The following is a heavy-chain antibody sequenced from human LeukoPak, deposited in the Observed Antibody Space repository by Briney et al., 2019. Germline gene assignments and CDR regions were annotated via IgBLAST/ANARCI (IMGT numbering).Heavy chain of an antibody. CDR3: ARVEGCGGDCYTFDY. CDR2: IYSGGST. V-gene: IGHV3-66*02. J-gene: IGHJ4*02. D-gene: IGHD2-21*01. Sequence: GGSLRLSCAASGFTVSSNYMSWVRQAPGKGLERVSVIYSGGSTYYADSVKGRFTISRDNSKNTLYLQMNSLRAEDTAVYYCARVEGCGGDCYTFDYWGQGTLVTVSS. CDR1: GFTVSSNY.